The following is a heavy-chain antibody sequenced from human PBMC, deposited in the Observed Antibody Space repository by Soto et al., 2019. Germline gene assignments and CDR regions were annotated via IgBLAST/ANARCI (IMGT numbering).Heavy chain of an antibody. D-gene: IGHD2-2*02. CDR1: GYSFTSYW. V-gene: IGHV5-51*07. J-gene: IGHJ3*02. CDR2: IYPGDSDT. Sequence: GESLKISCKGSGYSFTSYWIGWVHQMPGKGLEWMGIIYPGDSDTRYSPSFQGQVTISADKSISTAYLQWSSLKASDTAMYYCARHEAHCSSTSCYNDAFDIWGQGTMVTVSS. CDR3: ARHEAHCSSTSCYNDAFDI.